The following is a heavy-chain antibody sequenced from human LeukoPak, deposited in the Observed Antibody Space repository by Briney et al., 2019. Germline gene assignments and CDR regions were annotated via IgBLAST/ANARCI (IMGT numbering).Heavy chain of an antibody. CDR1: GFTLSSYG. Sequence: GGSLRLSCAASGFTLSSYGMHWVRQAPGKGLEWVAFIRYDGSNKYYADSVKGRFTISRDNSKNTLYLQMNSLRAEDTAGYYCAKDSSGGYGDYYLDYWGQGTLVTVSS. CDR3: AKDSSGGYGDYYLDY. CDR2: IRYDGSNK. D-gene: IGHD4-17*01. V-gene: IGHV3-30*02. J-gene: IGHJ4*02.